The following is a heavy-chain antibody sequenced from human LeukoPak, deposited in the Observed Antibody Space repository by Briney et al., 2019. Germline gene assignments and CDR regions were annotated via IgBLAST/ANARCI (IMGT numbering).Heavy chain of an antibody. V-gene: IGHV7-4-1*02. CDR2: INTNTGNP. D-gene: IGHD2-2*01. CDR1: GYSFTNYA. J-gene: IGHJ6*02. CDR3: ARDGVWYQLRNGMDV. Sequence: GASVKVSCKASGYSFTNYAMNWVRQAPGQGLEGMGWINTNTGNPTYAQGFTGRFVFSLDTSVSTAYLQISSLKAEDAAVYYCARDGVWYQLRNGMDVWGQRTTVTVSS.